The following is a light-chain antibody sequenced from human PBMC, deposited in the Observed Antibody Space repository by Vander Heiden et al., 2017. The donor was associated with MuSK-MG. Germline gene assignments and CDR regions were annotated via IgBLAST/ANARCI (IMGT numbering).Light chain of an antibody. J-gene: IGLJ1*01. CDR1: SSDVGGYNY. CDR2: DVS. CDR3: CSYAGSYTFV. Sequence: QPALTQPRSVSGSPGQSVTISCTGTSSDVGGYNYVSWYQPHPGKAPKLMIYDVSKRPSGVPDRFSGSKSGNTASLTISGLQAEEEADYYCCSYAGSYTFVFGTGTKVTVL. V-gene: IGLV2-11*01.